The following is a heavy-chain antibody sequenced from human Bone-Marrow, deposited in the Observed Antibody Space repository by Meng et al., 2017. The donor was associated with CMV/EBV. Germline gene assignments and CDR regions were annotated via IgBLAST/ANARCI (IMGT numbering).Heavy chain of an antibody. D-gene: IGHD4-17*01. CDR3: ARERVLTVTPYYYYYGMDV. CDR1: GYTFTSYD. J-gene: IGHJ6*02. V-gene: IGHV1-8*01. CDR2: MNPNSGNT. Sequence: ASVKVSCKASGYTFTSYDINWVRQATGQGLEWMGWMNPNSGNTGYAQKFQGRVTMTRDTSISAAYMELSRLRSDDTAVYYCARERVLTVTPYYYYYGMDVWGQGTTVTVSS.